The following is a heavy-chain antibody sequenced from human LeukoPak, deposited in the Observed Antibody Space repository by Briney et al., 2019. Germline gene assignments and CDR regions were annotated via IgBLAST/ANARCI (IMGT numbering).Heavy chain of an antibody. D-gene: IGHD2-2*01. CDR1: GFTFSSYG. CDR2: IRYDGSNK. Sequence: GGSLRLSCTASGFTFSSYGMHWVRQAPGKGLEWVAFIRYDGSNKYYADSVKGRFTISRDNSKNTLYLQMNSLRAEDTAVYYCAKDGVTYCSSSNCYAGFDYGGQGTLVTVS. V-gene: IGHV3-30*02. J-gene: IGHJ4*02. CDR3: AKDGVTYCSSSNCYAGFDY.